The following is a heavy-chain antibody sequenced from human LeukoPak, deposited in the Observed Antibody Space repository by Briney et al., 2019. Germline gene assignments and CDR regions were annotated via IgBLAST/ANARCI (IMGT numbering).Heavy chain of an antibody. CDR2: IAYVGSNE. J-gene: IGHJ6*04. CDR1: GFTFSIYS. Sequence: PGRSLRLSCATSGFTFSIYSLHWVRQAPGKGLEWVAAIAYVGSNEYYADSVKGRFTISRDNSKNTLYLQMNSLRAEDTAVYYCARRWFGDVWGKGTTVTVSS. V-gene: IGHV3-30*04. D-gene: IGHD3-10*01. CDR3: ARRWFGDV.